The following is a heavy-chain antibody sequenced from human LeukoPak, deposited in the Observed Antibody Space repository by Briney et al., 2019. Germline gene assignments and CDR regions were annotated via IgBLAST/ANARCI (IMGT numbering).Heavy chain of an antibody. Sequence: GGSLRLSCAASGFTFSSYAMHWVRRAPGKGLEWVAVISYDGSNKYNADSVKGRFTISRDNSKNTLYLQMNSLRAEDTAVYYCARPYYDSSGYYPYYYYYGMDVWGQGTTVTVSS. V-gene: IGHV3-30-3*01. D-gene: IGHD3-22*01. CDR2: ISYDGSNK. CDR1: GFTFSSYA. CDR3: ARPYYDSSGYYPYYYYYGMDV. J-gene: IGHJ6*02.